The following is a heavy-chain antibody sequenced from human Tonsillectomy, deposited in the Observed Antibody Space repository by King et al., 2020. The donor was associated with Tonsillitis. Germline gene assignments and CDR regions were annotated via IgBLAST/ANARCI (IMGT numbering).Heavy chain of an antibody. CDR3: ARRYCSSNTCYFHFDY. J-gene: IGHJ4*02. CDR2: IYPGDSDT. D-gene: IGHD2-2*01. Sequence: QLVQSGAEVKKPGASLKISCKGSGYNFTSYWIGWVRQMPGKGLEWMGIIYPGDSDTRYSPSFQGQVTISADKSFSTAYLQWSSLKASDTAMYYCARRYCSSNTCYFHFDYWGQGTLVTVSS. V-gene: IGHV5-51*01. CDR1: GYNFTSYW.